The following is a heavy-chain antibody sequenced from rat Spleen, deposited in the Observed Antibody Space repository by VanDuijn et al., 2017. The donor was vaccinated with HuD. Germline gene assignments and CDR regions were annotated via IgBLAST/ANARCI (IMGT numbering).Heavy chain of an antibody. CDR2: ISPSGGST. CDR3: ATQYNNYWYFDF. D-gene: IGHD1-10*01. Sequence: EVQLVESGGDLVQPGRSLKLSCVASGFTFSNYGLHWIRQAPTKGLEWVASISPSGGSTYYRDSVKGRFTISRDNAKSTLYLQMDSLRSEDTATYYCATQYNNYWYFDFWGPGTMVTVSS. J-gene: IGHJ1*01. CDR1: GFTFSNYG. V-gene: IGHV5-19*01.